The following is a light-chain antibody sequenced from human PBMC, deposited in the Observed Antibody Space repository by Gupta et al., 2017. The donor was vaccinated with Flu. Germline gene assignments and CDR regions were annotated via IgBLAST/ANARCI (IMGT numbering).Light chain of an antibody. CDR1: QSVSNW. V-gene: IGKV1-5*03. J-gene: IGKJ1*01. Sequence: SPSTLSASVGDRVTITCRASQSVSNWLAWYQQKPGKAPKLLIYKASSLETGVPSRFSGSGSGTEFTLTISSLQPDDFATYYCQQDDTYWTFGQGTKVEIK. CDR2: KAS. CDR3: QQDDTYWT.